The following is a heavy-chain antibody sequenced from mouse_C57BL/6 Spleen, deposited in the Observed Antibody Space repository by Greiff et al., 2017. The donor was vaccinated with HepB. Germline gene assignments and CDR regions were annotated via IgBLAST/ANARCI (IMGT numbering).Heavy chain of an antibody. CDR3: ANGNYVEWFAY. CDR1: GYTFTDYN. CDR2: INPNNGGT. Sequence: EVKLQESGPELVKPGASVKMSCKASGYTFTDYNMHWVKQSHGKSLEWIGYINPNNGGTSYNQKFKGKATLTVNKSSSTAYMELRSLTSEDSAVYYCANGNYVEWFAYWGQGTLVTVSA. D-gene: IGHD2-1*01. V-gene: IGHV1-22*01. J-gene: IGHJ3*01.